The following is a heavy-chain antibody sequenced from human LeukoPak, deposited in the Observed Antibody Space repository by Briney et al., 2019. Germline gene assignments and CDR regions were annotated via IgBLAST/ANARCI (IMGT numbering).Heavy chain of an antibody. J-gene: IGHJ4*02. V-gene: IGHV4-39*07. D-gene: IGHD3-22*01. Sequence: PETLSLTCTVSGGSISSSSYYWGWIRQPPGKGLEWIGSIYYSGSTYYNPSLKSRVTISVDTSKNQFSLKLSSVTAADTAVYYCARDVGVTEFEYWGQGTLVTVSS. CDR2: IYYSGST. CDR3: ARDVGVTEFEY. CDR1: GGSISSSSYY.